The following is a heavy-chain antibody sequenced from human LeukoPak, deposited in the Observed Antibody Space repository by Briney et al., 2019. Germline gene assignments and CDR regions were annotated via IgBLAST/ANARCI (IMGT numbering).Heavy chain of an antibody. CDR3: AREGGRVGAPLDY. J-gene: IGHJ4*02. CDR1: GFIFSSYG. Sequence: PGRSLRLSCAASGFIFSSYGMHWVRQAPGKGLEWVAVIWSDGSSKYYSDSVKGRVTISRDNSKNTVYLQMNSLRAEDTAMYYCAREGGRVGAPLDYWGQGTLVTVSS. D-gene: IGHD1-26*01. V-gene: IGHV3-33*08. CDR2: IWSDGSSK.